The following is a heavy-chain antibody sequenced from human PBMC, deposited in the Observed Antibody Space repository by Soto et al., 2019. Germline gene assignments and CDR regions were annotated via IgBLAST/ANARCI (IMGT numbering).Heavy chain of an antibody. V-gene: IGHV4-30-2*01. Sequence: QLQLQESGSGLVKPSQTLSLTCAVSGGSISSGGYSWSWIRQPPGKGLEWIGYIYHSGSTYYNPSPNSGVTISVDRSKNQFSLKLGSVTAADTAVYYCARVAYCGGDCYRGFDPWGQGTLVTVSS. CDR2: IYHSGST. CDR1: GGSISSGGYS. D-gene: IGHD2-21*02. J-gene: IGHJ5*02. CDR3: ARVAYCGGDCYRGFDP.